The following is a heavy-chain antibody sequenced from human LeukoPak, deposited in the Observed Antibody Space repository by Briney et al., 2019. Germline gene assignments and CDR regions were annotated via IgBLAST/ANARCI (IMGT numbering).Heavy chain of an antibody. D-gene: IGHD3-22*01. Sequence: VASVKVSCKASGYTFTSYGISWVRQAPGPGQEWMGWISAYNGNTNYAQNLQGRVTMTTDTSTSTAYMEQRSLRSDDTAVYYCASQEGYYDSSGYYEGAFDIWGQGTMVTVSS. J-gene: IGHJ3*02. CDR3: ASQEGYYDSSGYYEGAFDI. CDR1: GYTFTSYG. V-gene: IGHV1-18*01. CDR2: ISAYNGNT.